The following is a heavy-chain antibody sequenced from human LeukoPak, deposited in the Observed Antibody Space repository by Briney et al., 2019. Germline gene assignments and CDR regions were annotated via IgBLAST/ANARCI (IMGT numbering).Heavy chain of an antibody. CDR2: IKPDGSEK. J-gene: IGHJ4*02. D-gene: IGHD3-3*01. V-gene: IGHV3-7*01. CDR3: VRDFGDY. Sequence: GGSLRLSCAASGFTFSHYWLSWVRQTPGKGLEWVANIKPDGSEKYYVDSVKGRFTISRDNAKNSLYLQMNSLRAEDTAVYYCVRDFGDYWGQETLVTVSS. CDR1: GFTFSHYW.